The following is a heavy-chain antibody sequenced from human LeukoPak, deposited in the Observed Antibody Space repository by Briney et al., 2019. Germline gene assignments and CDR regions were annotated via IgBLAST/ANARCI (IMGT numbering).Heavy chain of an antibody. CDR2: ISGSTDNT. CDR1: GFTFSNYA. Sequence: GGSLRLSCAASGFTFSNYAMSWVRQAPGKGLEWVSSISGSTDNTYYADSVKGRFTISRDNSKNTLYLQMNGLRAEDTALYFCAKDLALYTGPYTGSFYSPIDCWGQGTLVSVSS. D-gene: IGHD1-26*01. CDR3: AKDLALYTGPYTGSFYSPIDC. J-gene: IGHJ4*02. V-gene: IGHV3-23*01.